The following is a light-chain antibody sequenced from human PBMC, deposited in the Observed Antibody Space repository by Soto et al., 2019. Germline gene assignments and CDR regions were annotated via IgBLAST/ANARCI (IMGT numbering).Light chain of an antibody. J-gene: IGKJ4*01. Sequence: PGHRATLSCRASQSVYNFLAWYQQKPGQAPRLLISDASERATGIPARFSGSGSGTDFTLTISSLEPEDFAIYYCQQRAKWPLTFGGGTKVDIK. CDR3: QQRAKWPLT. V-gene: IGKV3-11*01. CDR1: QSVYNF. CDR2: DAS.